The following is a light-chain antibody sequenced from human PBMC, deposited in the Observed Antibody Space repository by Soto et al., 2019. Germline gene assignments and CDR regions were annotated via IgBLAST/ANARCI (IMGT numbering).Light chain of an antibody. CDR2: DAS. CDR3: QQYGSSGT. Sequence: EIVLTQSPGTLSLSPGERATLSCRASQSVGSSYLAWYQQKPGQAPRLLIYDASTRATGIPARFSGSGSGTEFTLTISSLQSEDFAVYYCQQYGSSGTFGQGTKVDIK. J-gene: IGKJ1*01. CDR1: QSVGSSY. V-gene: IGKV3-20*01.